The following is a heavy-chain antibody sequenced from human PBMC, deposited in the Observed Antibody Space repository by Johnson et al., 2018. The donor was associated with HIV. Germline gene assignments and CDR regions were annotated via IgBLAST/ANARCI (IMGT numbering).Heavy chain of an antibody. V-gene: IGHV3-74*02. CDR2: IYNDGSRT. D-gene: IGHD3-10*01. CDR3: TDGESFFDI. CDR1: GFAFRTYW. J-gene: IGHJ3*02. Sequence: VQLVESGGGVVQPGRSLRLSCAASGFAFRTYWMVWVRQVPGKRPVWVARIYNDGSRTTYADSVRGRFTISRDDSKNTLYLQMNSLKTEDTAVYYCTDGESFFDIWGQWTMVTVSS.